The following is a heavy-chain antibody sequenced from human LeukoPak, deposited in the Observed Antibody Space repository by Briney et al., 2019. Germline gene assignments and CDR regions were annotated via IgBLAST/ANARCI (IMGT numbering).Heavy chain of an antibody. CDR3: AKDGSSREEGMEV. CDR2: ISNDGSNE. Sequence: GGSLRLSCAASGFSFSSYGMHWVRQAPGKGLEWVAVISNDGSNEYYADSVKGRFSISRDNSKNTLYLQMNSLSAEDTAVYKCAKDGSSREEGMEVWGKGTTVTVSS. V-gene: IGHV3-30*18. D-gene: IGHD6-13*01. CDR1: GFSFSSYG. J-gene: IGHJ6*04.